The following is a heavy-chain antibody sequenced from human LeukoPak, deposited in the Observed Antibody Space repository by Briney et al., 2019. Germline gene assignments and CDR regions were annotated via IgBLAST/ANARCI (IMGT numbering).Heavy chain of an antibody. Sequence: KASETLSLTCTVSGYSISSNYYWGWIRQPPGKGLEWIGSIYHSGSTYYNPSLKSRVTISVDTSKNQFSLKLSSVTAADTAVYYCARGQRYCSGGSCYHNWFDPWGQGTLVTVSS. CDR3: ARGQRYCSGGSCYHNWFDP. CDR1: GYSISSNYY. J-gene: IGHJ5*02. D-gene: IGHD2-15*01. V-gene: IGHV4-38-2*02. CDR2: IYHSGST.